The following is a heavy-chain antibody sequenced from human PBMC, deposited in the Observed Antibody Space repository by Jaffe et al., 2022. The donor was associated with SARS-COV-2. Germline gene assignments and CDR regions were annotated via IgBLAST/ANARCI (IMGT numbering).Heavy chain of an antibody. CDR3: AGYSTRWHFDY. CDR2: MNGGNGRT. D-gene: IGHD6-13*01. CDR1: GLTSNIYA. V-gene: IGHV1-3*01. J-gene: IGHJ4*02. Sequence: QVQFVQSGAEVKKPGASVKVSCKSSGLTSNIYAVHWVRQAPGQRLEWMGWMNGGNGRTKCSLNFQDRVTITRDTSASTVYMELSSLRPEDTAIYYCAGYSTRWHFDYWGQGTLVTVSS.